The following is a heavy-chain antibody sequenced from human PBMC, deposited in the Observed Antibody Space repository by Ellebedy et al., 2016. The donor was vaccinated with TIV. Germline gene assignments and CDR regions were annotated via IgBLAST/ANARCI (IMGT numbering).Heavy chain of an antibody. CDR1: GLTLNSYS. CDR2: ISSSSSTI. Sequence: PGGSLRLSCAASGLTLNSYSMNWVRQAPGKGLEWVSYISSSSSTIYYADSVKGRFTISRDNTKNSLYLPMNSMRDEDTAVYYCARDEAEVGATFFGYWGQGTLVTVSS. J-gene: IGHJ4*02. CDR3: ARDEAEVGATFFGY. D-gene: IGHD3-3*01. V-gene: IGHV3-48*02.